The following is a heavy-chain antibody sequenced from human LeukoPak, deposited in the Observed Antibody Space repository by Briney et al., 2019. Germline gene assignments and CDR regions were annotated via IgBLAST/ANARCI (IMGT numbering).Heavy chain of an antibody. D-gene: IGHD6-13*01. CDR2: INHSGST. CDR1: GGSISSSPYY. J-gene: IGHJ5*02. V-gene: IGHV4-39*07. Sequence: SETLSLTCTVSGGSISSSPYYWGWIRQPPGKGLEWIGEINHSGSTNYNPSLKSRVTISVDTSKNQFSLKLSSVTAADTAVYYCATRIAAAGSKENWFDPWGQGTLVTVSS. CDR3: ATRIAAAGSKENWFDP.